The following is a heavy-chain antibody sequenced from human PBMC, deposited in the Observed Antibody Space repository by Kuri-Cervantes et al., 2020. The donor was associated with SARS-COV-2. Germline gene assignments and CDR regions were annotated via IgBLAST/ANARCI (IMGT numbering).Heavy chain of an antibody. Sequence: LSLTCAASGFTFSSYWMHWVRQAPGKGLVWVSRINSDGSSTSYADSVKGRFTISRDNAKNSLYLQMNSLRAEDTAVYYCAKDQRYYDFWSGYLAPGGNTDYYYMDVWGKGTTVTVSS. CDR3: AKDQRYYDFWSGYLAPGGNTDYYYMDV. CDR1: GFTFSSYW. D-gene: IGHD3-3*01. CDR2: INSDGSST. V-gene: IGHV3-74*01. J-gene: IGHJ6*03.